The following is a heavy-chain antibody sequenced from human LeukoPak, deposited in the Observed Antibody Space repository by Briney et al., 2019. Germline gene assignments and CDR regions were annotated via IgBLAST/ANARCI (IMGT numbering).Heavy chain of an antibody. V-gene: IGHV4-59*01. Sequence: SETLSLTCTVSGGSISSDYWSWIRQPPGKGLEWIGYIDYRGSTNYNPSLKSRVTISVDTSKNQFSLKLSSVTAADTAVYYCPLERSGRNDYWGQGTLVTVSS. J-gene: IGHJ4*02. CDR1: GGSISSDY. D-gene: IGHD3-10*01. CDR2: IDYRGST. CDR3: PLERSGRNDY.